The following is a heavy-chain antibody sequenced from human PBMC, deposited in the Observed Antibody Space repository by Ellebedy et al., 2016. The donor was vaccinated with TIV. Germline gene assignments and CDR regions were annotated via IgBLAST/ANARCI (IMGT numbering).Heavy chain of an antibody. D-gene: IGHD1-1*01. J-gene: IGHJ4*02. CDR2: ISNNADAT. Sequence: GESLKISCAASGFTFSSHAMSWVRQAPGKGLEWVSVISNNADATYYADPVKGRFTISRYNSKNTVYLQMNSLRADDTAVYYCLPHDGLGYWGQGTLVTVSS. CDR1: GFTFSSHA. CDR3: LPHDGLGY. V-gene: IGHV3-23*01.